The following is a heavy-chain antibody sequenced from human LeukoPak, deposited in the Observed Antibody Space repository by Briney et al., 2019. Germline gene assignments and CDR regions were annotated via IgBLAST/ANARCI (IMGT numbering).Heavy chain of an antibody. V-gene: IGHV3-21*01. CDR1: GFTFSSYS. CDR2: ISGSSSYI. J-gene: IGHJ4*02. Sequence: GGSLRLSCAASGFTFSSYSMNWVRQAPGKGLEWVSSISGSSSYIYYADSVKGRFTISRDNAKDSLYLQMNSLRAEDTAVYYCARTIAAAGIDYWGQGTLVTVSS. CDR3: ARTIAAAGIDY. D-gene: IGHD6-13*01.